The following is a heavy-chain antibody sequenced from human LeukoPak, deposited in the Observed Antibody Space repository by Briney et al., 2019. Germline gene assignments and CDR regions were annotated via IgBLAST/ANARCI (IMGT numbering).Heavy chain of an antibody. CDR2: IIPIFGTA. J-gene: IGHJ5*02. V-gene: IGHV1-69*13. Sequence: GASVKVSCKASGGTFSSYAISWVRQAPGQGLEWMGGIIPIFGTANYAQKFQGRVTITADESTSTAYMELSSLRSEDTAVYCCARDYCSSTSCYTHWFDPWGQGTLVTVSS. CDR3: ARDYCSSTSCYTHWFDP. CDR1: GGTFSSYA. D-gene: IGHD2-2*02.